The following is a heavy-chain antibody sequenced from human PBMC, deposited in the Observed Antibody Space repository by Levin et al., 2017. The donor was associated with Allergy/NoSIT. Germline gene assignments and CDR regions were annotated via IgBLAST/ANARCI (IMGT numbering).Heavy chain of an antibody. D-gene: IGHD6-6*01. J-gene: IGHJ4*02. Sequence: ASETLSLTCAVSGYSISSGYYWVWIRQPPGKGLEWIASIYRSGTTYYNPSLKSRVTISVDTSKNQFSLRLTSVTAADTAVYYCAREAPYSSSSLDYWGQGTLVTVSS. V-gene: IGHV4-38-2*02. CDR1: GYSISSGYY. CDR3: AREAPYSSSSLDY. CDR2: IYRSGTT.